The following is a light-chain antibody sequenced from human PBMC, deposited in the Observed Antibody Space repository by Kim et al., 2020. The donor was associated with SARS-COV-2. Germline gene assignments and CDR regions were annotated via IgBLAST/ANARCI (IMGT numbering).Light chain of an antibody. V-gene: IGKV3-15*01. CDR3: QQYAYWRA. Sequence: SLSPGERATPSGRDSQSISSNLAWYQQKPGQAPRVLIYDASARATGIPARFSGSGSGTDFTLTISNVQSEDFAVYYCQQYAYWRAFGQGTRLEIK. J-gene: IGKJ5*01. CDR1: QSISSN. CDR2: DAS.